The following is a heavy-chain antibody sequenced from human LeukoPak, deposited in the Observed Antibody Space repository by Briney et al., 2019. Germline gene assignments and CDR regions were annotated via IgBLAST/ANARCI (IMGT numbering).Heavy chain of an antibody. CDR3: ARDHVYGGADY. Sequence: QPGGSLRLSCAASGFTFHNYAIHWVRQAPGKGLEWVSLTSGDGITTYFADSVKGRFTISRDNSKSSLFLQMKSLRTEDTALYYCARDHVYGGADYWGQGTLVTVSS. D-gene: IGHD4-23*01. CDR2: TSGDGITT. V-gene: IGHV3-43*02. J-gene: IGHJ4*02. CDR1: GFTFHNYA.